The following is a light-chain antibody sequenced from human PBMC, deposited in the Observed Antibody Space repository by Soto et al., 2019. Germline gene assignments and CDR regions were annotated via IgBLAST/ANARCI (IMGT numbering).Light chain of an antibody. J-gene: IGKJ5*01. CDR3: QQYGSSFPIT. CDR1: QSVSSN. V-gene: IGKV3-20*01. Sequence: EIVLTQSPGTLSLSPGERATLSCRASQSVSSNLAWYQQKPGQAPRLLIYDASTRATGIPARISGSGSGTDFTLTISRLEPEDFAVYYCQQYGSSFPITFGQGTRLEIK. CDR2: DAS.